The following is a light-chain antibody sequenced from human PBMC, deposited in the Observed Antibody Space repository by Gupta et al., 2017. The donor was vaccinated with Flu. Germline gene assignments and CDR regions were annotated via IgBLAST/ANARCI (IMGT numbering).Light chain of an antibody. CDR2: NTN. CDR3: VLYMGSAIQA. CDR1: SGSVSSGYY. J-gene: IGLJ2*01. V-gene: IGLV8-61*01. Sequence: QTVVTQEPSFSVSPGGTVTLTCGLSSGSVSSGYYPSWYQQTPGQAPRTLIYNTNTRSSGVPDRFSGSILGNKAALTITGAQADDESDYYCVLYMGSAIQAFGGGTKLTVL.